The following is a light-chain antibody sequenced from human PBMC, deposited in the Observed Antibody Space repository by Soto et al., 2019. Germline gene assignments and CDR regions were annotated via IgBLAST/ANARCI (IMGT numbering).Light chain of an antibody. Sequence: EIELTQSPATLSVSPGQRATLSCRASQSVSSNLAWYQQKPGQAPRLLIYGASSRATGIPVRFSGSGSGTEFTLTISSLQSEDFAVYYCQQYNNWPRTFGQGTKLEIK. CDR3: QQYNNWPRT. CDR1: QSVSSN. CDR2: GAS. J-gene: IGKJ1*01. V-gene: IGKV3-15*01.